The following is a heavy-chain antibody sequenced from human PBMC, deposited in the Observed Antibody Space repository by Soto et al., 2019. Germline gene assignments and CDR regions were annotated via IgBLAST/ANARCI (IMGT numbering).Heavy chain of an antibody. CDR1: GKTLSEVS. V-gene: IGHV1-24*01. D-gene: IGHD3-3*01. CDR2: FEPEDGEI. CDR3: ATQALMSSHPGVGATYFDH. J-gene: IGHJ4*02. Sequence: ASVKVSCKVHGKTLSEVSIHWMRQAPGMGLQWMGGFEPEDGEIVHAEMFQGRVTMTEEASTDTVYLEMNSLKFEDTAVYYCATQALMSSHPGVGATYFDHWGQGTLVTVSS.